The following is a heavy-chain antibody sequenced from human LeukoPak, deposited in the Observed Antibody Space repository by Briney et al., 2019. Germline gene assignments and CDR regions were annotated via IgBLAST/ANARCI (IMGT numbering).Heavy chain of an antibody. CDR2: INHSGST. Sequence: PSETLSLTCAVYGGSFSGYYWSWIRQPPGKGLEWIGEINHSGSTNYNPSLKSRVTISVDTSKNQFSLKLSSVTAADTAVYYCAREETCSGGSCSSYFDYWGQGTLVTVSS. D-gene: IGHD2-15*01. CDR3: AREETCSGGSCSSYFDY. V-gene: IGHV4-34*01. CDR1: GGSFSGYY. J-gene: IGHJ4*02.